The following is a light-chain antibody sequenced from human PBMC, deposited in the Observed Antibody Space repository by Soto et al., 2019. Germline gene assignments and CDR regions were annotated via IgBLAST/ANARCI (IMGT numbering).Light chain of an antibody. V-gene: IGKV3-20*01. CDR1: QSVSSSY. J-gene: IGKJ2*01. Sequence: EIVLTQSPGTLSLSPGERATLSCRASQSVSSSYLAWYQQKPGQAPRLLIYGASNRATGIPDRFSGSGSGTDFTLTISSLQSEDFAVYYCQQYNNWPPAYTFGQGTKLEIK. CDR3: QQYNNWPPAYT. CDR2: GAS.